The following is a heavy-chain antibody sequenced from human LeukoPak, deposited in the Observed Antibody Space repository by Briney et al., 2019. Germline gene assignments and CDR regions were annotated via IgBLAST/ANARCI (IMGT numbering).Heavy chain of an antibody. CDR3: VKDWFHATDY. CDR2: ITSDGST. CDR1: GFTFNIAW. D-gene: IGHD2/OR15-2a*01. J-gene: IGHJ4*02. Sequence: GGSLRLSCVTSGFTFNIAWMHWVRQAPEKGLVWVSRITSDGSTTYAESVKGRFTISRDNAKNTVYLQMHSLRAEDTAVYYCVKDWFHATDYWGQGTLVTVSS. V-gene: IGHV3-74*03.